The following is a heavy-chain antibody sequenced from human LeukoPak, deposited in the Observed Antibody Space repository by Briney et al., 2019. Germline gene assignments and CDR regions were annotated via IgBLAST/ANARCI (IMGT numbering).Heavy chain of an antibody. CDR2: IGSSSSYI. D-gene: IGHD2-2*01. V-gene: IGHV3-21*01. J-gene: IGHJ4*02. CDR1: GFTFSGYS. Sequence: GGSLRHSCAASGFTFSGYSMNWVRQAPGKGLDWVSSIGSSSSYIFYADSLKGRFTISRDNAKNSLYLQMNSLRAEDTAVYYCARVSTTSSESDYWGQGTLVTVSS. CDR3: ARVSTTSSESDY.